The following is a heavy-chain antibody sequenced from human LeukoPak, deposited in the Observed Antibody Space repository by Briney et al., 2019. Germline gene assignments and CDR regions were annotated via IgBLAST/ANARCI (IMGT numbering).Heavy chain of an antibody. Sequence: GGSLRLSCAASGFTFSNYGMHWVRQAPGKGLEWVAFIRYDGSNKYYADSLKGRFSISRDNSKNTLYLQMNSLRPEDTAVYYCAKDRITIFGVVNSATDCWGQGTLVTVSS. CDR2: IRYDGSNK. D-gene: IGHD3-3*01. CDR1: GFTFSNYG. J-gene: IGHJ4*02. V-gene: IGHV3-30*02. CDR3: AKDRITIFGVVNSATDC.